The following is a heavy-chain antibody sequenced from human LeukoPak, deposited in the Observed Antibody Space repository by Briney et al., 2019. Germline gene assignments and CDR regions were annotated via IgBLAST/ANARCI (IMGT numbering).Heavy chain of an antibody. Sequence: SETLSLTCTVSGASISTNSYYWGWIRQPPGKGLEWLGYIYYSGSTNYNPSLKSRITISVDTSKNQFSLKLSSVTAADTAVYYCARVADCGNCSRGFDPWGQGTLVTVSS. CDR1: GASISTNSYY. CDR2: IYYSGST. D-gene: IGHD2-15*01. CDR3: ARVADCGNCSRGFDP. V-gene: IGHV4-61*05. J-gene: IGHJ5*02.